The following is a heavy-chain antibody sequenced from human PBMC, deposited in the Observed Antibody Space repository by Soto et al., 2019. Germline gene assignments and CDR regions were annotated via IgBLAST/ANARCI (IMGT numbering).Heavy chain of an antibody. J-gene: IGHJ5*02. D-gene: IGHD2-15*01. CDR1: GGSISGYY. V-gene: IGHV4-59*01. CDR2: IYFSGST. CDR3: AKAGGGPLNWFDP. Sequence: SETLSLTCTVSGGSISGYYWHWIRLPPGKGLEWIGYIYFSGSTNYNPSLKSRVTISVDTFKNQFSLKLSSVTTADTAVYYCAKAGGGPLNWFDPWGQGTLVTVSS.